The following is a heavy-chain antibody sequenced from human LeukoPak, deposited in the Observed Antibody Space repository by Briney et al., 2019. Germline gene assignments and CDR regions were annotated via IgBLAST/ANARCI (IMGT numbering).Heavy chain of an antibody. CDR3: AKTGYSGSAYGTWYFDY. D-gene: IGHD5-12*01. J-gene: IGHJ4*02. V-gene: IGHV3-30*02. CDR2: IRYDGSNE. CDR1: GFTFSSNG. Sequence: GGSLRLSCATSGFTFSSNGLHWVRQAPGKGLEWVAFIRYDGSNEYYADSVKGRFTISRDNSKNTLYLQMNSLRTEDTAVCYCAKTGYSGSAYGTWYFDYWGQGTLVTVSS.